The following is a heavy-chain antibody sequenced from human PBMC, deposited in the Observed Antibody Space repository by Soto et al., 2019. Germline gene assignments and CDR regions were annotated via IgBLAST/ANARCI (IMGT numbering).Heavy chain of an antibody. CDR2: IYYSGST. V-gene: IGHV4-59*01. Sequence: QVQLQESGPGLVKPSETLSLTCTVSGGSISNYYWSCIRQSPGKGLEWIGYIYYSGSTNYTPSLKSRVTISVDTSKNQFSLKLSSVTAADTAVYYCARGGRGTGPGLDCWGQGTLVTVSS. CDR1: GGSISNYY. D-gene: IGHD1-1*01. CDR3: ARGGRGTGPGLDC. J-gene: IGHJ4*02.